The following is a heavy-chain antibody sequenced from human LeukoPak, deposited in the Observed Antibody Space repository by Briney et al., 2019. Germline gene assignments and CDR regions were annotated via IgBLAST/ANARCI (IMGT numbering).Heavy chain of an antibody. CDR1: GGSFSGYY. Sequence: SETLSLTCAVYGGSFSGYYWSWIRQPPGKGLEWIGEINQSGSTNYNPSLKSRVTISIDTSKKQFSLRLSSVTAADTAVYFCARGTMVRGAPVGYWGQGTLVTVSS. CDR2: INQSGST. CDR3: ARGTMVRGAPVGY. V-gene: IGHV4-34*01. D-gene: IGHD3-10*01. J-gene: IGHJ4*02.